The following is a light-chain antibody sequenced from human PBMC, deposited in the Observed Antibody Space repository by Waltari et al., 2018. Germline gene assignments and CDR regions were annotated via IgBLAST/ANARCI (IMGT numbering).Light chain of an antibody. CDR2: DAS. CDR3: QQYDNLPYT. J-gene: IGKJ2*01. V-gene: IGKV1-33*01. CDR1: QDISNY. Sequence: DIQMTQSPSSLSASVGDRVTITCKASQDISNYLNWYQQKPGKAPKLLIYDASNLETGVPSRFSGSGSGTDFTFTISRLQPEDIATYYCQQYDNLPYTFGQGTKLEIK.